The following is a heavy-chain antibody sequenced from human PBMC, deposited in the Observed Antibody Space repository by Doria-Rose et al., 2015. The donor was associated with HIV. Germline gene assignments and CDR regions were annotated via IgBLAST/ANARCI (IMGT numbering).Heavy chain of an antibody. CDR2: HFSDDER. CDR1: GVSLSSPGMG. D-gene: IGHD6-13*01. V-gene: IGHV2-26*01. J-gene: IGHJ4*02. Sequence: QESGPVLVKPTETLTLTCTVSGVSLSSPGMGVSWIRQPPGQALEWLAHHFSDDERSYKTSLDSRLTISRGTSKSQVVLTMTDTDPVDTATYYCARIKSSRWYHKYYFDFWGQGTLVIVS. CDR3: ARIKSSRWYHKYYFDF.